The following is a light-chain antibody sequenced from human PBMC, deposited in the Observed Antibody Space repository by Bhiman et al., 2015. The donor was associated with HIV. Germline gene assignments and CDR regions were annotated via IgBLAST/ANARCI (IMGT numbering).Light chain of an antibody. CDR3: QSYDAGNLIWV. V-gene: IGLV6-57*01. J-gene: IGLJ3*02. CDR2: KDN. Sequence: NFMLTQPHSVSESPGKTVTISCTRSSGSIASNYVQWYQQRPGSSPTTVIYKDNQRPSGVPDRFSGSIDSSSNSASLTISGLKTEDEADYYCQSYDAGNLIWVFGGGTKLTVL. CDR1: SGSIASNY.